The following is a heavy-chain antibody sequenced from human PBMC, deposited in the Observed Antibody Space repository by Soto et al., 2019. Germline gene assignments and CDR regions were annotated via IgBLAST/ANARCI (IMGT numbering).Heavy chain of an antibody. CDR1: GGSISSYY. D-gene: IGHD3-22*01. V-gene: IGHV4-59*08. CDR3: ARGIGSYDSSGYCP. CDR2: IYYSGST. J-gene: IGHJ5*02. Sequence: SETLSLTCTVSGGSISSYYWSWIRQPPGKGLEWIGYIYYSGSTYYNPSLKSRVTISVDTSKNQFSLKLSSVTAADTAVYYCARGIGSYDSSGYCPWGQGTLVTVSS.